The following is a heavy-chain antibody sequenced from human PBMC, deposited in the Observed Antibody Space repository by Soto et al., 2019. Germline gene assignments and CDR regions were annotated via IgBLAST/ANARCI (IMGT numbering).Heavy chain of an antibody. Sequence: EVQLLESGGGLVQPGGSLRLSCAASRFTFSGYSMSWVRQAPGKGLEWVSGISGSGGSTYYADSVKGRFTISRDNSESTLFLQMNSLRAEATALYYCAKSYGDTWKHYYFDYWGQGTRVTVSS. J-gene: IGHJ4*02. CDR2: ISGSGGST. CDR1: RFTFSGYS. V-gene: IGHV3-23*01. D-gene: IGHD3-3*02. CDR3: AKSYGDTWKHYYFDY.